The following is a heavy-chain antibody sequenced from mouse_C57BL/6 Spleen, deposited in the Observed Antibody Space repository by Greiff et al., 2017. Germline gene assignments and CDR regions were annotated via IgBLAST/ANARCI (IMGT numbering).Heavy chain of an antibody. V-gene: IGHV1-39*01. J-gene: IGHJ1*03. CDR2: INPNYGTT. Sequence: EVQLVESGPELVKPGASVKISCKASGYSFTDYNMNWVKQSNGKSLEWIGVINPNYGTTSYNQKFKGKATLTVDQSSSTAYMQLNSLTSEDSAVYYCWGYGSSYRYFDVWGTGTTVTVSS. CDR1: GYSFTDYN. D-gene: IGHD1-1*01. CDR3: WGYGSSYRYFDV.